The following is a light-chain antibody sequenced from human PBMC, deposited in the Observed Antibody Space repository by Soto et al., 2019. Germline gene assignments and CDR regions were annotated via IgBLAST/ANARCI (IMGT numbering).Light chain of an antibody. CDR1: SSDVGTYNL. Sequence: QSALTQPASVSGSPGQSITISCTGTSSDVGTYNLVSWYQQHPGKAPKLMIYEGSKRPSGVSNRFSGSKSGNTASLTISGLQAEDEADYYCCSYAGSSTNYVFGTGTK. J-gene: IGLJ1*01. CDR2: EGS. V-gene: IGLV2-23*01. CDR3: CSYAGSSTNYV.